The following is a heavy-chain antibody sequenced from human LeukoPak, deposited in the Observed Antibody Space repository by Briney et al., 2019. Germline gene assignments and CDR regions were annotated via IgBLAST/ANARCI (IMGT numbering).Heavy chain of an antibody. V-gene: IGHV3-7*01. D-gene: IGHD2-2*02. Sequence: GGSLRLSCAASGFTFSSYWMSWVRQAPGKGLERVANIKQDGSEKYYVDSVKGRFTISRDNAKNSLYLQMNSLRAEDTAVYYCARIVVVPAAIRYFDYWGQGTLVTVSS. CDR2: IKQDGSEK. CDR3: ARIVVVPAAIRYFDY. J-gene: IGHJ4*02. CDR1: GFTFSSYW.